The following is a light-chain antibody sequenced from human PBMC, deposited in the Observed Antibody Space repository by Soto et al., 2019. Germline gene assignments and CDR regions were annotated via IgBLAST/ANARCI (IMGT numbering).Light chain of an antibody. CDR1: SGSVSTSYY. Sequence: QTVVTQEPSFSVSPGRTVTLTCGLSSGSVSTSYYPSWYQQTPGQAPRTLIYSTNTRSSGVPDRFSGSILGNKAALTITGFQADDESDYYCVLYMGSGIWVFGGGTKVTVL. J-gene: IGLJ3*02. CDR3: VLYMGSGIWV. CDR2: STN. V-gene: IGLV8-61*01.